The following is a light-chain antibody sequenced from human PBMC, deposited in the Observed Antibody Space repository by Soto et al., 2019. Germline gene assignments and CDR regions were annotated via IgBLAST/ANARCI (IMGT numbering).Light chain of an antibody. Sequence: EIVLTQSPGTLSLSPGERATLSCRASQSVSSSFLAWYQQKPGQAPRLLIYGASIRATGIPDRFSGSGSGTDFNLTISRLEPEDGAVYYCQQYDSSPLTFGGGTKVEIK. V-gene: IGKV3-20*01. CDR1: QSVSSSF. CDR2: GAS. CDR3: QQYDSSPLT. J-gene: IGKJ4*01.